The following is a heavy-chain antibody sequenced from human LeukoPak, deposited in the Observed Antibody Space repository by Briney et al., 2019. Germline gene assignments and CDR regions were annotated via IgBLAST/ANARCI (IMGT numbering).Heavy chain of an antibody. Sequence: PSETLSLTCTVSGGSISSSSYYWGWIRQPPGKGLEWIGSIYYSGSTYYNPSLKSRVTISVDTSKNQFSLKLTSVTAADTAVYYCARTASEYSISWTDWGQGTLVTVSS. CDR1: GGSISSSSYY. D-gene: IGHD6-13*01. J-gene: IGHJ1*01. V-gene: IGHV4-39*01. CDR2: IYYSGST. CDR3: ARTASEYSISWTD.